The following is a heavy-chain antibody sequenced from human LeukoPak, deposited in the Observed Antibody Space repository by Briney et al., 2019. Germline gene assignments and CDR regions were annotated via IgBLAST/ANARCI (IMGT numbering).Heavy chain of an antibody. V-gene: IGHV1-69*13. D-gene: IGHD3-10*01. Sequence: SVKVSCKASGGTFSSYAISWVRQAPGQGLEWMGGIIPIFGTANYAQKFQGRVTITVDESTSTAYMELSSLRSEDTAVYYCARDSRDYGSGSSQYYFDYWGQGTLVTVSS. J-gene: IGHJ4*02. CDR2: IIPIFGTA. CDR1: GGTFSSYA. CDR3: ARDSRDYGSGSSQYYFDY.